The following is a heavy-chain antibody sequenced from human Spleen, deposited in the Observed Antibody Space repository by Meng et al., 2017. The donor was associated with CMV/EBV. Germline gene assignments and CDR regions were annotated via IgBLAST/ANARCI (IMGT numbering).Heavy chain of an antibody. Sequence: GESLKISCAASGFTFSSYSMNWVRQAPGKGLEWVSSISSSSSYIYYADSVKGRFTISRDNAKNSLYLQMNSLRAEDTAVYYCVRDVRYCSSTSCSTNWGQGTLVTVSS. CDR1: GFTFSSYS. CDR2: ISSSSSYI. J-gene: IGHJ4*02. V-gene: IGHV3-21*01. D-gene: IGHD2-2*01. CDR3: VRDVRYCSSTSCSTN.